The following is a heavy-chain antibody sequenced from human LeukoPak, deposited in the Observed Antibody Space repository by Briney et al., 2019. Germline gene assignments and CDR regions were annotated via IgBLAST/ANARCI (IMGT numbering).Heavy chain of an antibody. CDR3: AREVTVTLDP. CDR1: GFTFSSYW. D-gene: IGHD4-17*01. CDR2: IDTDGSST. Sequence: PGGSPRLSCAASGFTFSSYWMHWVRQAPGKGLVWVSRIDTDGSSTTYADSVKGRFTISRDNAKNTLYLQMNSLRGEDTAVYYCAREVTVTLDPWGQGTLVTVSS. V-gene: IGHV3-74*01. J-gene: IGHJ5*02.